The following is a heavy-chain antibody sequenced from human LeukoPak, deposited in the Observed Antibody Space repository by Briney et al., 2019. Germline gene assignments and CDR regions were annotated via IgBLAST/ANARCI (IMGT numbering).Heavy chain of an antibody. CDR3: ARRSYDFWSGYYKADWFDP. D-gene: IGHD3-3*01. CDR2: IYYSGST. CDR1: GGSISSYY. Sequence: SETLSLTCTVSGGSISSYYWSWIRQPPGKGLEWSGHIYYSGSTNYHPSLKSRVTISVDTSKHQFSLKLSSVTAADTAVYYCARRSYDFWSGYYKADWFDPWGQGTLVTVSS. J-gene: IGHJ5*02. V-gene: IGHV4-59*08.